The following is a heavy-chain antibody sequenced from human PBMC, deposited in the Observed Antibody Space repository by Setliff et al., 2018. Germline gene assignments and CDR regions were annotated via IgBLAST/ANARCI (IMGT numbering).Heavy chain of an antibody. CDR1: GFTFSSYG. J-gene: IGHJ6*02. V-gene: IGHV3-30*18. D-gene: IGHD3-10*01. CDR2: ISYDGSNK. CDR3: AKDRSGSKAYYYYGMDV. Sequence: GGSLRLSCAASGFTFSSYGMHWVRQAPGKGLEWVAVISYDGSNKYYADSVKGLFTISRDNSKNTLYLQMNSLRAEDTAVYYCAKDRSGSKAYYYYGMDVWGQGTTVTVSS.